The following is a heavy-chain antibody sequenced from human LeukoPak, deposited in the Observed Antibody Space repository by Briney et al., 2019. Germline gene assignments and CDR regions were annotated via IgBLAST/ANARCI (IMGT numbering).Heavy chain of an antibody. V-gene: IGHV1-46*01. CDR3: VSSIAAAGTGLDY. Sequence: ASVKVSCKASGYTFTSYYMHWVRQAPGQGLEWMGIINPSGGSTSYAQKFQGRVTMTRDTSTCTVYMELSSLRSEDTAVYYCVSSIAAAGTGLDYWGQGTLVTVSS. CDR1: GYTFTSYY. D-gene: IGHD6-13*01. J-gene: IGHJ4*02. CDR2: INPSGGST.